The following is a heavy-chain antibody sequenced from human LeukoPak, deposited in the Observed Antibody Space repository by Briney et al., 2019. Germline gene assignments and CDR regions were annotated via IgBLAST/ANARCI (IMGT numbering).Heavy chain of an antibody. J-gene: IGHJ6*03. CDR2: IYYSGST. Sequence: SETLSLTCTVSGGSISSYYWSWIRQPPGKGLEWIGYIYYSGSTNYNPSLKSRVTISVDTSKNQFSLKLSSVTAADTAVYYCAREDFGGLFAYYYYYYMDVWGKGTTVTISS. CDR1: GGSISSYY. CDR3: AREDFGGLFAYYYYYYMDV. V-gene: IGHV4-59*12. D-gene: IGHD3-10*01.